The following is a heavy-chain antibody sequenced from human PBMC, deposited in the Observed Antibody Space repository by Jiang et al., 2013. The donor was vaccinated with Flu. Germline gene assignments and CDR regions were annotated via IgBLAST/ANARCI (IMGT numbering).Heavy chain of an antibody. J-gene: IGHJ4*02. CDR2: IYDAGST. V-gene: IGHV4-59*01. CDR3: VGGRDYGDHTFDY. D-gene: IGHD4-17*01. CDR1: GGSLSSYY. Sequence: GSGLVKPSETLSLSCTVSGGSLSSYYWSWIRQSPGKGLEWIGYIYDAGSTNHNPSLKGRVTISEDTSKNQFSLNLNSVTTADTAVYYCVGGRDYGDHTFDYWGQGPWSPSPQ.